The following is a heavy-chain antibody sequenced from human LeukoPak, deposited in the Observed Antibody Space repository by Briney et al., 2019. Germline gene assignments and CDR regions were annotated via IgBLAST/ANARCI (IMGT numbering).Heavy chain of an antibody. CDR1: GFTLSSYW. CDR3: ARVKRWLQLLAFDI. CDR2: INSDGSST. J-gene: IGHJ3*02. Sequence: GGSLRLSCAASGFTLSSYWMHWVRQAPGKGLVWVSRINSDGSSTSYADSVKGRFTISRDNAKNTLYLQMNSLRAEDTVVYYCARVKRWLQLLAFDIWGQGTMVTVSS. D-gene: IGHD5-24*01. V-gene: IGHV3-74*01.